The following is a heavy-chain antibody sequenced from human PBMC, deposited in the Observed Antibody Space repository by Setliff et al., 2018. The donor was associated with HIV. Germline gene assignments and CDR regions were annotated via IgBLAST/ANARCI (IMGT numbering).Heavy chain of an antibody. CDR2: INPNSDNT. V-gene: IGHV1-8*01. CDR1: GYAFNSYT. D-gene: IGHD6-6*01. J-gene: IGHJ4*02. CDR3: ARDWAYSSSENYFDY. Sequence: ASVKVSCKASGYAFNSYTLNWVRQATGRGLEWMGWINPNSDNTAYAQKFQGRLTMTRNTSTGTVYMELSSLRSEDTAVYYCARDWAYSSSENYFDYWGQGTLVTAPQ.